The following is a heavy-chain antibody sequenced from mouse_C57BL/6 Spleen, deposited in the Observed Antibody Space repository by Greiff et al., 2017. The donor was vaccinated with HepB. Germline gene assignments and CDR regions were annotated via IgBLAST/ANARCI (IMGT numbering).Heavy chain of an antibody. J-gene: IGHJ3*01. V-gene: IGHV7-3*01. CDR1: GFTFTDYY. Sequence: EVNLVESGGGLVQPGGSLSLSCAASGFTFTDYYMSWVRQPPGKALEWLGFIRNKANGYTTEYSASVKGRFTISRDNSQSILYLQMNALRAEDSATYYCASLNSGGFAYWGQGTLVTVSA. D-gene: IGHD1-3*01. CDR3: ASLNSGGFAY. CDR2: IRNKANGYTT.